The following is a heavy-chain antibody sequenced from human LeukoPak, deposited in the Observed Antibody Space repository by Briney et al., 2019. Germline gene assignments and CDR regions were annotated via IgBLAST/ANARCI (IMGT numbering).Heavy chain of an antibody. CDR3: ARVGIAAAGSGLVLDY. CDR2: INPNSGGT. D-gene: IGHD6-13*01. Sequence: SVKVSCKASGYTFTGYYMHWVRQAPGQGLEWMGWINPNSGGTNYAQKFQGRVTMTRDTSISTAYMELSRLRSDDTAVYYCARVGIAAAGSGLVLDYWGQGTLVTVSS. J-gene: IGHJ4*02. V-gene: IGHV1-2*02. CDR1: GYTFTGYY.